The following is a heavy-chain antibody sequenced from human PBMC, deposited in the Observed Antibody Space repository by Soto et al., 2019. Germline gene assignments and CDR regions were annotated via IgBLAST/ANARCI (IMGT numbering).Heavy chain of an antibody. CDR3: ARVSWREKYGMDV. J-gene: IGHJ6*02. V-gene: IGHV3-11*01. CDR2: ITFSGNTV. Sequence: GGSLRLSCAASGFTFSDSYMSWIRQAPGKGLEWISYITFSGNTVYYADSLKGRFTISRDNAKNSLYLQMNRLRAEDTAVYYCARVSWREKYGMDVWGQGXTVTVYS. CDR1: GFTFSDSY.